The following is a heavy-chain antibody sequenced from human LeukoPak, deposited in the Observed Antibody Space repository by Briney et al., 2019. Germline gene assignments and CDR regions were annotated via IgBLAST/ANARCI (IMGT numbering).Heavy chain of an antibody. Sequence: SETLSLTCTVSGYSISSGFYWAWIRQPPGKGLEWIGSIYHSGITYYNPSLKSRVTISVDRSKNQFSLKLSSVTAADTAVSRSSVTRAFDIWGQGTMVTVSS. CDR3: SVTRAFDI. CDR1: GYSISSGFY. V-gene: IGHV4-38-2*02. CDR2: IYHSGIT. J-gene: IGHJ3*02.